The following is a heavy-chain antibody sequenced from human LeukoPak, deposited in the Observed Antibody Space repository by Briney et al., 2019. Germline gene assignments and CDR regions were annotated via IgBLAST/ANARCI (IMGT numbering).Heavy chain of an antibody. CDR1: GFTFDDYA. V-gene: IGHV3-9*01. J-gene: IGHJ4*02. Sequence: SGGSLRLSCAASGFTFDDYAMHWVRQAPGKGLEWVSGISWNSGSIGYADSVKGRFTISRDNAKNSLYLQMNSLRAEDTALYYCARDSARGDYFDYWGQGTLVTVSS. CDR3: ARDSARGDYFDY. D-gene: IGHD3-16*01. CDR2: ISWNSGSI.